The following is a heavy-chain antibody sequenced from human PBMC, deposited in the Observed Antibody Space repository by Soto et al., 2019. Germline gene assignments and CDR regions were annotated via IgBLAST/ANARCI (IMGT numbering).Heavy chain of an antibody. V-gene: IGHV5-10-1*01. J-gene: IGHJ6*02. CDR1: GYSFTSYW. D-gene: IGHD6-13*01. Sequence: PGESLKISCKGSGYSFTSYWISWVRQMPGKGLEWMGRIDPSDSYTNYSPSFQGHVTISADKSISTAYLQWSSLKASDTAMYYCASHGLYSSSWSHYYGMDVWGQGTTVTVSS. CDR3: ASHGLYSSSWSHYYGMDV. CDR2: IDPSDSYT.